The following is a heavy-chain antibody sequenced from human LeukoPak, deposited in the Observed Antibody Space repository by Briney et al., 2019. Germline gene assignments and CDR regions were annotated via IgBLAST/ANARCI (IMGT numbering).Heavy chain of an antibody. V-gene: IGHV4-59*12. J-gene: IGHJ6*03. D-gene: IGHD2-2*01. CDR3: ARSPGAPYFYYYMDV. CDR2: IYYSGST. Sequence: SETLSLTCAVNDRSFSAYYWSWVRQPPGKGLEWIGYIYYSGSTNYNPSLKSRVTMSVDTSKNQFSLKLSSVTAADTAVYYCARSPGAPYFYYYMDVWGKGTTVTVSS. CDR1: DRSFSAYY.